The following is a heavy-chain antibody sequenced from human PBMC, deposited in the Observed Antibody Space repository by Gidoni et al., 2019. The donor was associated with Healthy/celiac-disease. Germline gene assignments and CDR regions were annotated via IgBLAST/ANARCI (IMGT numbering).Heavy chain of an antibody. V-gene: IGHV4-31*03. D-gene: IGHD4-17*01. Sequence: QVQLQESGPGLVKPSQPLSLTCPVPVCPIHRGGYYWSWIRQHPGKGLEWIGYIYYSGSTYYNPSLKSRVTISVDTSKNQFSLKLSSVTAADTAVYYCARDLDYGGNSGHDAFDIWGQGTMVTVSS. J-gene: IGHJ3*02. CDR2: IYYSGST. CDR1: VCPIHRGGYY. CDR3: ARDLDYGGNSGHDAFDI.